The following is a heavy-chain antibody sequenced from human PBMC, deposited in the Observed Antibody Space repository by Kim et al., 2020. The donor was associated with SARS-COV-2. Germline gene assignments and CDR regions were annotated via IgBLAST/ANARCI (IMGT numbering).Heavy chain of an antibody. CDR3: AKDFVPFISYGLLAKPNFYHDAFDI. D-gene: IGHD5-18*01. V-gene: IGHV3-23*01. CDR1: GFTFSSYA. CDR2: ISGSGGST. Sequence: GGSLRLSCAASGFTFSSYAMSWVRQAPGKGLEWVSAISGSGGSTYYADSVKGRFTISRDNSKNTLYLQMNSLRAEDTAVYYCAKDFVPFISYGLLAKPNFYHDAFDIWGQGTMVTVSS. J-gene: IGHJ3*02.